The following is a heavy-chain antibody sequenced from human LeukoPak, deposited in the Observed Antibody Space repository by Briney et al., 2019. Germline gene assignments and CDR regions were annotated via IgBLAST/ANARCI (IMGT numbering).Heavy chain of an antibody. Sequence: ASETLSLTCTVSGGSISSYYWSWMRQPPGKGLEWIGYIYYSGSTKYNPSLKSRVTILVDTSKNQFSLKLSSVTAADTAVYYCARHDNILTGYPFDYWGQGTLVTVSS. CDR3: ARHDNILTGYPFDY. D-gene: IGHD3-9*01. V-gene: IGHV4-59*08. CDR2: IYYSGST. CDR1: GGSISSYY. J-gene: IGHJ4*02.